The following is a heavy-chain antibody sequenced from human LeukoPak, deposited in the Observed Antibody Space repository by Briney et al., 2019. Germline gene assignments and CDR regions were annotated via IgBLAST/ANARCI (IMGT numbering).Heavy chain of an antibody. J-gene: IGHJ4*02. CDR2: IKQDGSET. CDR3: ARDAQYGSGSPQNY. Sequence: GGSLRLSCAASGFTFSTYWMSWVRQAPGKGVEWVADIKQDGSETHYVDSVRDRFTISRDNAKNSMYLQMNSLRAEDTALYYCARDAQYGSGSPQNYCGQGSLVTVSS. D-gene: IGHD3-10*01. V-gene: IGHV3-7*01. CDR1: GFTFSTYW.